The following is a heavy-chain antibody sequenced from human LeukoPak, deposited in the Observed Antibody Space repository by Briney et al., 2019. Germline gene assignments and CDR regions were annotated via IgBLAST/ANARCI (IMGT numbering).Heavy chain of an antibody. D-gene: IGHD4/OR15-4a*01. CDR3: ARDYGGKFDY. CDR1: DXSISGYY. Sequence: SSETLSLTCTVSDXSISGYYGSWIRQPPGKGLEWIGYIHYSGTTNYNPSLKSRVTISVDTSKSQLSLKLSSVTAADTAVYYCARDYGGKFDYWGQGTLVTVSS. V-gene: IGHV4-59*01. J-gene: IGHJ4*02. CDR2: IHYSGTT.